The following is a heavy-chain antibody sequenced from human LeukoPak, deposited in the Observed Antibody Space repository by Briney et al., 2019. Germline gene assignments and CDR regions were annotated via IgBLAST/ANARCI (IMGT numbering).Heavy chain of an antibody. D-gene: IGHD3-3*01. J-gene: IGHJ6*03. V-gene: IGHV1-8*01. CDR1: GDTFTSCD. CDR2: MNPNSGNT. Sequence: GASVKVSCKASGDTFTSCDINWVRQATGQGLEWMGWMNPNSGNTGYAQKFQGRVTMTRNTSISTAYMELSSLRSEDTAVYYCARESVLEWLFSNYYYYYMDVWSKGTTVTVSS. CDR3: ARESVLEWLFSNYYYYYMDV.